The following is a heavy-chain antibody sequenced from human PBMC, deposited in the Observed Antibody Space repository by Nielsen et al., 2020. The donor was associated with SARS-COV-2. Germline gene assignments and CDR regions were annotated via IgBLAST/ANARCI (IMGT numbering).Heavy chain of an antibody. CDR3: AKGLADCSSTSCFSYWYFDL. CDR2: IRYDGSNK. Sequence: GESLKISCAASGFTFSSYSMNWVRQAPGKGLEWVAFIRYDGSNKYYADSVKGRFTISRDNSKNTLYLQMNSLRAEDTAVYYCAKGLADCSSTSCFSYWYFDLWGRGTLVTVSS. CDR1: GFTFSSYS. J-gene: IGHJ2*01. V-gene: IGHV3-30*02. D-gene: IGHD2-2*01.